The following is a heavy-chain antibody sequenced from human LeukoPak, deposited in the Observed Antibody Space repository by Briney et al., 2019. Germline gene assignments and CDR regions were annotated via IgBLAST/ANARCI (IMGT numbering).Heavy chain of an antibody. CDR1: GFTFSSYW. CDR3: TKGGSRHADT. Sequence: GGSLRLSCAASGFTFSSYWMHWVRQAPGKGLVWVSRINSDGSNTKYADSVKGRFTISRDNAKNTLYLQMNSLRAEDTAIYYCTKGGSRHADTWGQGTLVTVSS. CDR2: INSDGSNT. V-gene: IGHV3-74*03. D-gene: IGHD6-13*01. J-gene: IGHJ5*02.